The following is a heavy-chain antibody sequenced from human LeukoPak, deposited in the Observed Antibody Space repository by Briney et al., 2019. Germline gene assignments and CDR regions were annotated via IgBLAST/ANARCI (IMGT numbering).Heavy chain of an antibody. CDR1: GGSISSGDYY. D-gene: IGHD6-19*01. CDR3: ARLYRGVAVAGPDY. J-gene: IGHJ4*02. CDR2: IYYSGNT. V-gene: IGHV4-30-4*01. Sequence: PSETLSLTCTVSGGSISSGDYYWSWIRQPPGKGLEWIGYIYYSGNTYYNPSLKSRATISVDTSKNQFSLKLSSVTAADTAVYYRARLYRGVAVAGPDYWGQGTLVTVSS.